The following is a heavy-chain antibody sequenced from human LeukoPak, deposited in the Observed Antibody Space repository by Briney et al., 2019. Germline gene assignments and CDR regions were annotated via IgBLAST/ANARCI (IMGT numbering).Heavy chain of an antibody. Sequence: SVKVSCKASGGTFSSYAISWVRQVPGQGLEWMGGIIPIFGTANYAQKFQGRVTITADESTSTAYMELSSLRSEDTAVYYCARYAYCSGGSCFNYWGQGTLVTVSS. CDR2: IIPIFGTA. V-gene: IGHV1-69*13. J-gene: IGHJ4*02. CDR3: ARYAYCSGGSCFNY. CDR1: GGTFSSYA. D-gene: IGHD2-15*01.